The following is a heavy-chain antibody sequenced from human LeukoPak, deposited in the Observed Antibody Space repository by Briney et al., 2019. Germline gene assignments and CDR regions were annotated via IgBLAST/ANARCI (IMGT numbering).Heavy chain of an antibody. CDR3: VGGTGVDFDY. V-gene: IGHV3-33*01. J-gene: IGHJ4*02. D-gene: IGHD3/OR15-3a*01. CDR1: GFTFSSYG. CDR2: IWYGGSNK. Sequence: GGSLRLSCAASGFTFSSYGMHWVRQAPGKGLEWVAVIWYGGSNKYYADSVKGRFTISRDNSKNTLYLQMNSLRAEDTAVYYCVGGTGVDFDYWGQGTLVTVSS.